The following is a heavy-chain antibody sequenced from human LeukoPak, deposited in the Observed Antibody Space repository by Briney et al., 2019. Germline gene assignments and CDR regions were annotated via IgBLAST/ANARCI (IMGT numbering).Heavy chain of an antibody. Sequence: ASVKVSCKASGYTFTSYAMHWVRQAPGQRLEWMGWINAGNGNTKYSQKFQGRVTITRDTSASTAYMELSSLRSDDTAVYYCARDLYSSAFPYGMDVWGQGTTVTVSS. CDR1: GYTFTSYA. CDR3: ARDLYSSAFPYGMDV. CDR2: INAGNGNT. D-gene: IGHD6-19*01. V-gene: IGHV1-3*01. J-gene: IGHJ6*02.